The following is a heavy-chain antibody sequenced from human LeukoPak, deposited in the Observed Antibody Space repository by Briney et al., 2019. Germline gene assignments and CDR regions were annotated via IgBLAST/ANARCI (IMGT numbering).Heavy chain of an antibody. CDR3: AKRHDSSGPTGYFDY. Sequence: GGSLRLSCAASGFTFGSYAMIWVRQAPGKGLEWVSVITGGGGYTYYADSVKGRFTISRDNSKNTLYLQMNSLRAEDTAVYYCAKRHDSSGPTGYFDYWGQGTLVTVSS. CDR2: ITGGGGYT. D-gene: IGHD3-22*01. J-gene: IGHJ4*02. V-gene: IGHV3-23*01. CDR1: GFTFGSYA.